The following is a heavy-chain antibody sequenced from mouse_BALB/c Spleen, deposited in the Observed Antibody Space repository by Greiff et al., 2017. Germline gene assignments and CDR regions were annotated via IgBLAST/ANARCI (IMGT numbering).Heavy chain of an antibody. Sequence: VQLVESGPELVKPGASVKMSCKASGYTFTSYYIHWVKQRPGQGLEWIGWIYPGDGSTKYNEKFKGKTTLTADKSSSTAYMLLSSLTSEDSAIYFCAREGETGFDYWGQGTTLTVSS. CDR3: AREGETGFDY. CDR1: GYTFTSYY. D-gene: IGHD4-1*01. CDR2: IYPGDGST. J-gene: IGHJ2*01. V-gene: IGHV1S56*01.